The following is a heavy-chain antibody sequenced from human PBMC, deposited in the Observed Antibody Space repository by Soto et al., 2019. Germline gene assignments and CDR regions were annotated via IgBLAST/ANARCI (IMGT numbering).Heavy chain of an antibody. CDR2: ISYDGSNK. CDR3: ANVLRLDY. D-gene: IGHD2-8*01. J-gene: IGHJ4*02. CDR1: GFTFSSYG. V-gene: IGHV3-30*18. Sequence: PGGALRLSWAASGFTFSSYGIHWVRQAPGKGLEWVAVISYDGSNKYYADSVKGRFTISRDNSKNTLYLQMNSLRAEDTAVYYCANVLRLDYWGQGTLVTVSS.